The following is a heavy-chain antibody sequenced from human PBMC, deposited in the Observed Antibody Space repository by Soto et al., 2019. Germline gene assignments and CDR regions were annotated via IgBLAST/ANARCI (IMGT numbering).Heavy chain of an antibody. J-gene: IGHJ4*02. CDR3: ARDSGYSYGPLDY. Sequence: EVQLVESGGGLVQPGGSLRLSCAASGFTFSSYSMNWVRQAPGKGLEWVSNISSSSSTIYYADSVKGRFTISRDNAKNSLYLQINSLRAEDTAVYYCARDSGYSYGPLDYWGQGTLVTVSS. CDR1: GFTFSSYS. CDR2: ISSSSSTI. V-gene: IGHV3-48*01. D-gene: IGHD5-18*01.